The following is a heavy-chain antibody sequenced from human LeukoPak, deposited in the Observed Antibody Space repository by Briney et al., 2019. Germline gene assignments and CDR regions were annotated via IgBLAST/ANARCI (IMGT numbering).Heavy chain of an antibody. D-gene: IGHD2-2*02. CDR1: GFTFSTYG. Sequence: GGSLRLSCAASGFTFSTYGIYWGRQAPGKGLEWVAFIQYDGSYKFYADSVQGRFSISRDNSKNTLFLQMNSLRAEDTAVYYCAKTSDQLLYSKFDYWGQGTLVTVSS. CDR2: IQYDGSYK. V-gene: IGHV3-30*02. CDR3: AKTSDQLLYSKFDY. J-gene: IGHJ4*02.